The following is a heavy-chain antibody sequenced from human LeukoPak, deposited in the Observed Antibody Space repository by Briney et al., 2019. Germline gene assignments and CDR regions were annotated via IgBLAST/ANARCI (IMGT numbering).Heavy chain of an antibody. V-gene: IGHV1-24*01. J-gene: IGHJ5*02. D-gene: IGHD3-10*01. CDR1: GYTLTELS. CDR2: FDPEDGET. Sequence: ASVKVSVKVSGYTLTELSMHWVRQAPGKGLEWMGGFDPEDGETIYAQKFQGRVTMTEDTSTDTAYMELSSLRSEDTAVYYCATFEPSRYGSGSYLPNLLVPWGQRPLVTVSS. CDR3: ATFEPSRYGSGSYLPNLLVP.